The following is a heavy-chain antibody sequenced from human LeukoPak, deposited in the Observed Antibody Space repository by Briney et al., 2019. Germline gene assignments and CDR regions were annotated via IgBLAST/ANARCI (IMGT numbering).Heavy chain of an antibody. J-gene: IGHJ4*02. CDR3: ARDYSEYDLGLDY. Sequence: SETLSLTCTVSGGSISSGSYYWDWIRQPPGKGLEWIWYIYYSGSTNYNPSLKSRVTLSVDMSKNHFSLKVSSVTAADTAVYYCARDYSEYDLGLDYWGQGTLVTVSS. CDR2: IYYSGST. CDR1: GGSISSGSYY. V-gene: IGHV4-61*03. D-gene: IGHD3-3*01.